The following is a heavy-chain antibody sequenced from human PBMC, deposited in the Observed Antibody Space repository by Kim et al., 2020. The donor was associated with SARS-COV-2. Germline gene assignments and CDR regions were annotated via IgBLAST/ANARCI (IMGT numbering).Heavy chain of an antibody. V-gene: IGHV3-33*05. CDR1: GFTFSSYG. CDR2: ISYDGSNK. Sequence: LSLTCAASGFTFSSYGMHWVRQAPGKGLEWVAVISYDGSNKYYADSVKGRFTISRDNSKNTLYLQMNSLRAEDTAVYYCARERLWFGEGMDVWGQGT. J-gene: IGHJ6*02. CDR3: ARERLWFGEGMDV. D-gene: IGHD3-10*01.